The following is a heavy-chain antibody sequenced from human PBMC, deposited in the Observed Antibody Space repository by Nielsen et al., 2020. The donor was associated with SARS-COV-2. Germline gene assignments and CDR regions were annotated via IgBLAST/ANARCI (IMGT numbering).Heavy chain of an antibody. CDR1: GFTFSSYG. J-gene: IGHJ6*02. CDR3: ARDLDGKTIFGVVTSLSRYYGMDV. CDR2: IWYDGSNK. V-gene: IGHV3-33*01. D-gene: IGHD3-3*01. Sequence: GESLKISCAASGFTFSSYGMHWVRQAPGKGLEWVAVIWYDGSNKYYADSVKGRFTISRDNSKNTLYLQMNSLRAEDTAVYYCARDLDGKTIFGVVTSLSRYYGMDVWGQGTTVTVSS.